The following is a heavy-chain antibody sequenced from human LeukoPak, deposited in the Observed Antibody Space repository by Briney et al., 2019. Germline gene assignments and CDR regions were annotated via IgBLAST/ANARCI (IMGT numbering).Heavy chain of an antibody. D-gene: IGHD1-26*01. CDR3: ARDKREPRYAFDI. J-gene: IGHJ3*02. CDR2: IYHSGST. V-gene: IGHV4-4*02. CDR1: GGSISSSNW. Sequence: SGTLSLTCAVSGGSISSSNWWSWIRQPPGKGLEWIGEIYHSGSTNYNPSLKSRVTISVDKSKTQFSLKLSSVTAADTAVYYCARDKREPRYAFDIWGQGTMVTVSS.